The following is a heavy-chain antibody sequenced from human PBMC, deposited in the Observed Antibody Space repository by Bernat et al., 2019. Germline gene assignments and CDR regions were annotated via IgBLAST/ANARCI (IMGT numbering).Heavy chain of an antibody. CDR2: TTANGDRT. J-gene: IGHJ5*02. CDR3: VKQSLPVLWYTTYR. V-gene: IGHV3-23*02. CDR1: GFTFSNYA. Sequence: EVQLLQSGGGLVQPGGSLRVSCAASGFTFSNYAMSWARQAPGKGLEWVSVTTANGDRTYNRDSLKGRFTISRDNSKNTLYLRMDGLRVEDTAVYYCVKQSLPVLWYTTYRWGQRTLVTVSS. D-gene: IGHD1-1*01.